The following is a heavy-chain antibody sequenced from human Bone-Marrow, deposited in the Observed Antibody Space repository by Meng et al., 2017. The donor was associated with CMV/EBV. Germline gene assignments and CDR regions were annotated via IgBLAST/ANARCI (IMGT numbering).Heavy chain of an antibody. CDR2: IYAYNGNT. CDR3: ARDPRPDCSSSSCSLGD. J-gene: IGHJ4*02. V-gene: IGHV1-18*01. D-gene: IGHD2-2*01. Sequence: ASVKVSCKASGYTFANYGITWVRQAPGQGREWMGWIYAYNGNTNYALNLQERVTMTTDSSTSTAYMELASLIADDTAVYYCARDPRPDCSSSSCSLGDWGQGTLVTVSS. CDR1: GYTFANYG.